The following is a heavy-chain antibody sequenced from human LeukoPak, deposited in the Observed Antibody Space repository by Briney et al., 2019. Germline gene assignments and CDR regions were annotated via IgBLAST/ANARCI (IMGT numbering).Heavy chain of an antibody. V-gene: IGHV3-23*01. D-gene: IGHD1-26*01. CDR1: RFTVSSNY. CDR3: ARGRSGSYYDY. J-gene: IGHJ4*02. Sequence: GGSLRLSCAASRFTVSSNYMSWVRQAPGKGLEWVSAISGSGGSTYYADSVKGRFTISRDNSKHTLYLQMNSLRAEDTAVYYCARGRSGSYYDYWGQGTLVTVSS. CDR2: ISGSGGST.